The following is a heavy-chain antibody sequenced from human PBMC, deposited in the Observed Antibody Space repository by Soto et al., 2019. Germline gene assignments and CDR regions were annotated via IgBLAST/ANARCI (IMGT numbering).Heavy chain of an antibody. J-gene: IGHJ3*02. V-gene: IGHV3-23*01. D-gene: IGHD4-17*01. CDR2: ISSSGDSA. CDR3: AHPRGYGVFDAVDI. Sequence: GSLRLSCAASGFVFSTYAMNWVRQAPGKGLEWVSAISSSGDSAYYAESVRGRFTISRDNSINTLYLQMRSLRPEDTAVYYCAHPRGYGVFDAVDIWGQGTVVTVSS. CDR1: GFVFSTYA.